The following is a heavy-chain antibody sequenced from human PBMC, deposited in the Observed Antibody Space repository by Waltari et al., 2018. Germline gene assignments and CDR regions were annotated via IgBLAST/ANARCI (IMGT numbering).Heavy chain of an antibody. D-gene: IGHD6-19*01. CDR3: ARLRAGAVRRRAYYYMDV. Sequence: QEQLQQWGAGQLKPSENISLTCAVYGGTFRGYYWCRISKPPGTGLEWLGDNNHIGSTNYNPSLRSRVTISVDTSKNQFSLKLSSVTAADTAVYYCARLRAGAVRRRAYYYMDVWGKGTTVTVSS. J-gene: IGHJ6*03. CDR2: NNHIGST. CDR1: GGTFRGYY. V-gene: IGHV4-34*01.